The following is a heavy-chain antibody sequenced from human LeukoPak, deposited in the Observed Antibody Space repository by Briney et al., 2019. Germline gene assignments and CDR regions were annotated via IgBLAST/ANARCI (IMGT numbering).Heavy chain of an antibody. CDR3: ARDHMLRSAAGTLDY. Sequence: ASVKVSCKASGYTFTRYGITWVRQAPGQGFEWMAWISAYNGYTNYAEKFQGRVTMTTDTSTSTAYMELRGLRSDDTAVYYCARDHMLRSAAGTLDYWGQGTLVTVSS. CDR2: ISAYNGYT. D-gene: IGHD6-13*01. V-gene: IGHV1-18*01. CDR1: GYTFTRYG. J-gene: IGHJ4*02.